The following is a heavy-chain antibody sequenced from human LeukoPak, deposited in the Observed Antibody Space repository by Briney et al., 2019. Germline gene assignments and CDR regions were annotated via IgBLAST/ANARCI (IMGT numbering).Heavy chain of an antibody. D-gene: IGHD5-12*01. J-gene: IGHJ4*02. CDR1: GYTSTSYY. Sequence: ASVKFSCKAPGYTSTSYYMPWVRQAPGQGLEWMGIINPSGGSTSYAQKFQGRVTMTRDTSTSTVYMELSSLRSEDTAVYYCARGPSDSGYDLDYWGQGTLVTVSS. CDR3: ARGPSDSGYDLDY. V-gene: IGHV1-46*01. CDR2: INPSGGST.